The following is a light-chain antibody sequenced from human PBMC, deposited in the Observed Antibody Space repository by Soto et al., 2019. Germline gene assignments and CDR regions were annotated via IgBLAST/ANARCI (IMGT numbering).Light chain of an antibody. CDR1: QNVNNK. CDR2: DAS. V-gene: IGKV3-15*01. Sequence: EIVMTQSPATLSVSPGEGATLSCRASQNVNNKLAWYQQKPGQPPRLLIYDASTRATGIPARFSGSGSGTAFTLTINSLQSEDFEVYYCLQDNNWPPFTFGPGTKVDIK. CDR3: LQDNNWPPFT. J-gene: IGKJ3*01.